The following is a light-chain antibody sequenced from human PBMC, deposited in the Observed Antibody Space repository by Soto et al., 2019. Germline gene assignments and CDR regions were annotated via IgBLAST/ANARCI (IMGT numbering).Light chain of an antibody. CDR3: CSYAGSSTYV. CDR1: SSDVGSYNL. V-gene: IGLV2-23*01. CDR2: EAN. Sequence: QSALTQPAPVSGSPGLSITISCTGTSSDVGSYNLVSWFQQHPGKAPKLMIYEANKRPSGVSNRFSGSKSGNTASLTISGLQAEDEADYYCCSYAGSSTYVFGTGTKVTVL. J-gene: IGLJ1*01.